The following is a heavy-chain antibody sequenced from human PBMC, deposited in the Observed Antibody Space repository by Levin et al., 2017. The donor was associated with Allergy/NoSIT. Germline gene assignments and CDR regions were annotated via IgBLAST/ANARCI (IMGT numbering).Heavy chain of an antibody. CDR1: GYTFTSYS. CDR2: INAGNGNT. D-gene: IGHD2-15*01. Sequence: ASVKVSCKASGYTFTSYSMHWVRQAPGQGLEYMGWINAGNGNTKYSQRFQGRVTMTRNTSISTAYMELSSLRSEDTAVYYCARGAPRPDCSGGSCSYFDLWGRGTLVTVSS. V-gene: IGHV1-3*01. CDR3: ARGAPRPDCSGGSCSYFDL. J-gene: IGHJ2*01.